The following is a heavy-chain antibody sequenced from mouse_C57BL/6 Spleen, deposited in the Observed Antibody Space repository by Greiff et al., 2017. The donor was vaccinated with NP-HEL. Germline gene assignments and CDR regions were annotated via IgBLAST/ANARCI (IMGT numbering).Heavy chain of an antibody. V-gene: IGHV1-34*01. CDR2: IYPNNGGT. J-gene: IGHJ3*01. CDR1: GYTFTDYY. CDR3: ARLGGYDDGTVVFAY. Sequence: VQLKQSGPELVKPGASVKMSCKASGYTFTDYYMHWVKQSHGKSLEWIGYIYPNNGGTGYNQKFKGKATLTVDKSSSTAYMELRSLTSEDSAVYYCARLGGYDDGTVVFAYWGQGTLVTVSA. D-gene: IGHD2-2*01.